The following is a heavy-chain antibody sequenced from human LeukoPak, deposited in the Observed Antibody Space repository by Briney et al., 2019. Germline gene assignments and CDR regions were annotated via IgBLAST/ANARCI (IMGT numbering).Heavy chain of an antibody. CDR2: INPNSGGT. Sequence: VASVKVSCKASGYTFIDYLMYWVRQAPGQGLEWMGWINPNSGGTNYAQKFQGRVTMTRDTSINTAYMELSRLRSNDTALYYCARSYNGGAPKPYWGQGTLVTVSS. D-gene: IGHD1-26*01. V-gene: IGHV1-2*02. CDR3: ARSYNGGAPKPY. J-gene: IGHJ4*02. CDR1: GYTFIDYL.